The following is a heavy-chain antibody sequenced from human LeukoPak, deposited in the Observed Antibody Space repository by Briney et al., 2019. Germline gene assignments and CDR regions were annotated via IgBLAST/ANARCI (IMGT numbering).Heavy chain of an antibody. Sequence: PGRSLRLSCAAAGVTFSSYAMHWVRQAPGKGLEWVAVISYDGSNKYYADSVKGRFTISRDNSKNTLYLQMNSLRAEDTAVYYCARDLVSGYSYGLPAYWGQGTLVTVSS. J-gene: IGHJ4*02. CDR3: ARDLVSGYSYGLPAY. CDR2: ISYDGSNK. CDR1: GVTFSSYA. D-gene: IGHD5-18*01. V-gene: IGHV3-30-3*01.